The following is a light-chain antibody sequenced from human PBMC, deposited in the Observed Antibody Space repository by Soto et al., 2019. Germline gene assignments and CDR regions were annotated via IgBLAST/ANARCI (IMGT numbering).Light chain of an antibody. CDR3: QHYDNWPS. J-gene: IGKJ4*01. CDR1: QSVSSN. CDR2: GAS. Sequence: EIVMAQSPATLSVSPGERATLSCRASQSVSSNLAWYQQKPGQAPRLLIYGASTRATGIPARFSGSGSGTEFTLTISSLQSEDFAVYHCQHYDNWPSFGGGPKV. V-gene: IGKV3-15*01.